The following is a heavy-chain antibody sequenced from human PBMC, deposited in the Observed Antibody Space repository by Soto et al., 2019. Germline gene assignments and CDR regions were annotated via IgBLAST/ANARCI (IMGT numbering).Heavy chain of an antibody. CDR3: ARGRYQLLWGDY. D-gene: IGHD2-2*01. J-gene: IGHJ4*02. V-gene: IGHV3-74*01. CDR2: INSDGSST. CDR1: GFTFSSYW. Sequence: EVQLVESGGGLVQPGGSLRLSCAASGFTFSSYWMHWVRQAPGKGLVWVSRINSDGSSTSYADSVKGRFTISRNNAKNTVYLQTKSLRAEDTAVYYCARGRYQLLWGDYWGQGTLATVSS.